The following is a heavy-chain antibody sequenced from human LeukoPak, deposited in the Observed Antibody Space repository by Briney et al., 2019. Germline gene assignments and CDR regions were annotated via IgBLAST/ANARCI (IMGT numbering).Heavy chain of an antibody. CDR3: ARDKETSDAFDI. V-gene: IGHV3-53*01. CDR1: GFTVSFNF. J-gene: IGHJ3*02. Sequence: PGGSLRLSCAASGFTVSFNFMSWVRQAPGKGLEWVSLIYSGGSTYYADSVKGRFTISRDNSKNTLYLQMNSLRAEDTAVYYCARDKETSDAFDIWGQGTMVTVSS. CDR2: IYSGGST.